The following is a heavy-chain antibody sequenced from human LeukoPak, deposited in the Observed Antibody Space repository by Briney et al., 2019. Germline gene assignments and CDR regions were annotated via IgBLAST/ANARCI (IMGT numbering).Heavy chain of an antibody. D-gene: IGHD2-8*01. V-gene: IGHV3-66*01. CDR3: ARGLPGYCTNGVCYSSYYYYGMDV. Sequence: GGSLRLSCAASGFTVSSNYMSWVRQAPGKGLEWVSVIYSGGSTYYADSVKGGFTISRDNSKNTLYLQMNSLRAEDTAVYYCARGLPGYCTNGVCYSSYYYYGMDVWGQGTTVTVSS. CDR2: IYSGGST. CDR1: GFTVSSNY. J-gene: IGHJ6*02.